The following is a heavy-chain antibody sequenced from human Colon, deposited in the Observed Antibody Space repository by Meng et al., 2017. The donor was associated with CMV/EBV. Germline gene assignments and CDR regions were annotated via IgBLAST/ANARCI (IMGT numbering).Heavy chain of an antibody. CDR1: GFTVSSNS. Sequence: GGSLRLSCVVSGFTVSSNSMSWVRQAPGKGLEWVSVIYSGGSSSYADSVKGRFTISRDESETLYLQMNSLRVEDTAVYYCAREIVPAATLYYYGMDVWGQGTTVTVSS. CDR3: AREIVPAATLYYYGMDV. J-gene: IGHJ6*02. V-gene: IGHV3-66*02. CDR2: IYSGGSS. D-gene: IGHD2-2*01.